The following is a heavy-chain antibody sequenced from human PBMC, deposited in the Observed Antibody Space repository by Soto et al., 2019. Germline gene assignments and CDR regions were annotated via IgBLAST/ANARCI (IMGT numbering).Heavy chain of an antibody. CDR2: ISGSGGST. D-gene: IGHD6-6*01. CDR1: GFTFSSYA. CDR3: ATKSIAARRGIDY. J-gene: IGHJ4*02. V-gene: IGHV3-23*01. Sequence: GGSLRLSCAASGFTFSSYAMSWVRQAPGKGLEWVSAISGSGGSTYYADSVKGRFTISRDNSKNTLYLQMNSLRAEDTAVYYCATKSIAARRGIDYWGQGTLVTVYS.